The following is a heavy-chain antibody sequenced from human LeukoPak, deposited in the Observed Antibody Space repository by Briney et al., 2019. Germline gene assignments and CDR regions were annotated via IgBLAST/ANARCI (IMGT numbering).Heavy chain of an antibody. Sequence: GRSLRLSCAASGFTFSNHGMHWVRQAPGKGLEWEAVIWYDGSNKYYADSVKGRFTISRDNSKNTLYLQMNSLRAEDTAMYYCARDRGVSYFDYWGQGTQVTVSS. J-gene: IGHJ4*02. CDR2: IWYDGSNK. D-gene: IGHD3-10*01. V-gene: IGHV3-33*01. CDR3: ARDRGVSYFDY. CDR1: GFTFSNHG.